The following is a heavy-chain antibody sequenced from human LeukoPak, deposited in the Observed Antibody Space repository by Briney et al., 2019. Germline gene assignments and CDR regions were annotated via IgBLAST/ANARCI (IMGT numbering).Heavy chain of an antibody. Sequence: GGSLRLSCAASGFTFSYYSMSWVRQAPGKGLEWVANIKQDGSEKYYVDSVKGRFTISRDNAKNSLYLQMNSLRAEDTAVYYCARGFGRPWGQGTLVTVSS. D-gene: IGHD3-10*01. CDR3: ARGFGRP. V-gene: IGHV3-7*03. J-gene: IGHJ5*02. CDR2: IKQDGSEK. CDR1: GFTFSYYS.